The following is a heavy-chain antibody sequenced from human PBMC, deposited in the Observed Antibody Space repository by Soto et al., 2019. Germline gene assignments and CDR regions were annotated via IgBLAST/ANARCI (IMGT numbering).Heavy chain of an antibody. J-gene: IGHJ5*02. CDR1: GGSISSSSYY. Sequence: SETLSLTCTVSGGSISSSSYYWGWIRQPPGKGLEWIGSIYYSGSTYYNPSLKSRVTISVDTSKNQFSLKLSSVTAADTAVYYCARHETLVRLSDWFDPWGQGTLVTVSS. V-gene: IGHV4-39*01. D-gene: IGHD2-8*02. CDR3: ARHETLVRLSDWFDP. CDR2: IYYSGST.